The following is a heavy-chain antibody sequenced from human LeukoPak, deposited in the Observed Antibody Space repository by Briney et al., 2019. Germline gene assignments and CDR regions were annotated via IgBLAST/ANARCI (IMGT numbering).Heavy chain of an antibody. V-gene: IGHV3-53*05. CDR1: GFTVSSNY. Sequence: GGSLRLSCAASGFTVSSNYRSWVRQAPGRGLEWVSVIYSGGSTYYADSVKGRFTISRDNSKNTLYLQMNSLRAEDTAVYYCAKDQAANYYGSGFDPWGQGTLVTVSS. CDR2: IYSGGST. CDR3: AKDQAANYYGSGFDP. D-gene: IGHD3-10*01. J-gene: IGHJ5*02.